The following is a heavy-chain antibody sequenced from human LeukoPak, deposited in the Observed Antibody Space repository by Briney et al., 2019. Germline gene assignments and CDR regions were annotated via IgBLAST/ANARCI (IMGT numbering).Heavy chain of an antibody. CDR2: VSDSGGST. CDR1: GFTFSSYA. V-gene: IGHV3-23*01. D-gene: IGHD3-10*01. J-gene: IGHJ3*02. CDR3: AKTLTMVRGIITDAFDI. Sequence: GGSLRLSCAASGFTFSSYAMSWVRQAPGKGLEWVSSVSDSGGSTYYTDSVKGRFTISRDNSKSTLYLQMNSLRAEDTAVYYCAKTLTMVRGIITDAFDIWGQGTMVTVSA.